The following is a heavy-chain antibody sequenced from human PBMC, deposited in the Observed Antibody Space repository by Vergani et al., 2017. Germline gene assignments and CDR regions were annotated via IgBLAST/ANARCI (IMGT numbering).Heavy chain of an antibody. D-gene: IGHD3-9*01. CDR1: GYTFSNYY. V-gene: IGHV1-46*03. CDR2: INPSGGHT. CDR3: ARGDYGILTGYRY. Sequence: QVQVVQSGAEVKKSGASVKVSCKTSGYTFSNYYMHWVRQAPGQGLEWMGIINPSGGHTNYAQKFQGRVTMTRDTSTGTVYMELSSLRSEDTAIYYCARGDYGILTGYRYWGQGTLGT. J-gene: IGHJ4*02.